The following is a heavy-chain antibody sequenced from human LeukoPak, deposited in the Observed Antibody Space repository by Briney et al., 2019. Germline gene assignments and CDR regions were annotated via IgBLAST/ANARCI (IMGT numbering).Heavy chain of an antibody. D-gene: IGHD1-14*01. CDR1: GFTFSSYW. CDR3: ARDLPGTYFDY. J-gene: IGHJ4*02. Sequence: GGSLRLSCEVSGFTFSSYWMSWVRQAPGKGLEWVANIKQDGSEKYYVDSVKGRFTIFRDNAMNSLHLQMSSLRADDTAVYYCARDLPGTYFDYWGQGTLVTVSS. V-gene: IGHV3-7*01. CDR2: IKQDGSEK.